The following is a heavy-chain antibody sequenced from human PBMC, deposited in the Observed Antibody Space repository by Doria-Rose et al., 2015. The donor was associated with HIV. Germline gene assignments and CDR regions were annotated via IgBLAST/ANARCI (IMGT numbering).Heavy chain of an antibody. Sequence: QESGPVLVKPTETLTLTCTVSGVSLSSPGMGVSWIRQPPGRALEWLANIFSDDERSYKTSQESRLSISRGTSKSQVVLTMTDMDPVDTATYYCARIKSSRWYHKYYFDFWGQGTLVIVSA. CDR3: ARIKSSRWYHKYYFDF. D-gene: IGHD6-13*01. CDR1: GVSLSSPGMG. V-gene: IGHV2-26*01. J-gene: IGHJ4*02. CDR2: IFSDDER.